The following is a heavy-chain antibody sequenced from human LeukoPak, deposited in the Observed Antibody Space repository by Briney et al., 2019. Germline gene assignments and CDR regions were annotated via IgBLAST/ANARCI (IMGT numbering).Heavy chain of an antibody. CDR3: ARDKEQWLVEYFQH. Sequence: VASVKVSCKASGYTFTSYAMHWVRQAPGQRLEWMGWINAGNGNTKYSQKFQGRVTITRDTSASTAYMELSSLRSEDTAVYYCARDKEQWLVEYFQHWGQGTLVTVSS. D-gene: IGHD6-19*01. CDR1: GYTFTSYA. J-gene: IGHJ1*01. CDR2: INAGNGNT. V-gene: IGHV1-3*01.